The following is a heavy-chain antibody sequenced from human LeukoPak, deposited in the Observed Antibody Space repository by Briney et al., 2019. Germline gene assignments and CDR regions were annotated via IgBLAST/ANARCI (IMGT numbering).Heavy chain of an antibody. V-gene: IGHV4-34*01. CDR2: INHSGST. CDR1: GGSFSGYY. Sequence: PSETLSLTCAVYGGSFSGYYWSWIRQPPGKGLEWIGEINHSGSTNYNPSLKSRVTISVDTSKNQFSLRLSSVTAADTAVYYCARLDYDILTGYHRSMYYFDYWGQGTLVTVSS. D-gene: IGHD3-9*01. CDR3: ARLDYDILTGYHRSMYYFDY. J-gene: IGHJ4*02.